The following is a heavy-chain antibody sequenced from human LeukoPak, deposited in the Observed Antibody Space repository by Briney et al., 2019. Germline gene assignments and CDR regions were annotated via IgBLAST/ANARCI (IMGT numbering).Heavy chain of an antibody. J-gene: IGHJ3*02. CDR2: IYYSGSP. CDR1: GGTISSYY. CDR3: ARGTVTTSMKAFDI. D-gene: IGHD4-17*01. V-gene: IGHV4-59*08. Sequence: SETLSLTCTVSGGTISSYYWSWIRQPPGKGLEWIGYIYYSGSPNYNPSLKSRVTISVDMSKKQSSLKLSSVTAADTAVYYCARGTVTTSMKAFDIWGQGTMVTVSS.